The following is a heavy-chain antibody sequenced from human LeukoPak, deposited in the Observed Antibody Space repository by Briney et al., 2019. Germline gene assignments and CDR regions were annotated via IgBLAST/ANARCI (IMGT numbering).Heavy chain of an antibody. V-gene: IGHV3-30-3*02. D-gene: IGHD3-3*01. Sequence: PGGSLRLSCAASGFTFSSYAMHWVRQAPGKGLEWVAVISYDGSNKYYADSVKGRFTISRDNSKNTLYLQMNSLRAEDTAVYYCAKMPSDFWSGWPSDWYFDLWGRGTLVTVSS. CDR2: ISYDGSNK. CDR3: AKMPSDFWSGWPSDWYFDL. J-gene: IGHJ2*01. CDR1: GFTFSSYA.